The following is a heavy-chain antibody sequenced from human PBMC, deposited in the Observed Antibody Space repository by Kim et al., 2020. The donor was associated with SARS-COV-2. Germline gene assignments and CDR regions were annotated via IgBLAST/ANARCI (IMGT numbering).Heavy chain of an antibody. J-gene: IGHJ1*01. D-gene: IGHD3-22*01. CDR1: GGTFSSYA. CDR2: IIPIFGTA. CDR3: ASEPHDSSGYYSTGYFQH. V-gene: IGHV1-69*13. Sequence: SVKVSCKASGGTFSSYAISCVRQAPGQGLEWMGGIIPIFGTANYAQKFQGRVTITADESTSTAYMELSSLRSEDTAVYYCASEPHDSSGYYSTGYFQHWGQGTLVTVSS.